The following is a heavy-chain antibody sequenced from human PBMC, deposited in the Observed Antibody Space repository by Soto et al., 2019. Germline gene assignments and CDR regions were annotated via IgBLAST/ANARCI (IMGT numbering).Heavy chain of an antibody. V-gene: IGHV1-69*05. CDR2: IIPMFATT. Sequence: QVQLVQSGAEVKKPGSSVKVSCKASGGTFSSYGIGWVRQAPGQGLEWMGGIIPMFATTSYAQKFQGRVTITTDESKDTAYMALRSLRSERTAVYYFASGLYYCDTIGSRAGNRVGPWGQGTLVTASS. CDR3: ASGLYYCDTIGSRAGNRVGP. J-gene: IGHJ5*02. CDR1: GGTFSSYG. D-gene: IGHD3-22*01.